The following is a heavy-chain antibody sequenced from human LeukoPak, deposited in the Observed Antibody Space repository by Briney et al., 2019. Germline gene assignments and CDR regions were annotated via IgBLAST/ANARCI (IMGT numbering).Heavy chain of an antibody. CDR1: GYTFTGYY. Sequence: GASVKVSCKAFGYTFTGYYMHWVRQAPGQGLEWMGWIKPNSGGTKYAQKFQGRVTMTRDTSISTAYMELSSLRSDDTAVYFCARDYCSGTSCFDYWGRGTLVTVSS. V-gene: IGHV1-2*02. D-gene: IGHD2-2*01. CDR3: ARDYCSGTSCFDY. CDR2: IKPNSGGT. J-gene: IGHJ4*02.